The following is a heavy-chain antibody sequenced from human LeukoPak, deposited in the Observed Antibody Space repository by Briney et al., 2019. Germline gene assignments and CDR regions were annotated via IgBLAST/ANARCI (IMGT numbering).Heavy chain of an antibody. CDR3: ARVVLMVYAHHYYYYGMDV. J-gene: IGHJ6*02. CDR2: IIPIFGTA. Sequence: ASVKVSCKASGGTFSSYAISWVRQAPGQGLEWMGGIIPIFGTANYAQKSQGRVTITADESTSTAYMELSSLRSEDTAVYYCARVVLMVYAHHYYYYGMDVWGQGTTVTVSS. V-gene: IGHV1-69*13. D-gene: IGHD2-8*01. CDR1: GGTFSSYA.